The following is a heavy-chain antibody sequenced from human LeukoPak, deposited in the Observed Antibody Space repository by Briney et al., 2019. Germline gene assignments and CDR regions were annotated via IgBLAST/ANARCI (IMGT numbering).Heavy chain of an antibody. CDR3: AKAGKITIFGVGPRSAQDFDY. V-gene: IGHV1-46*01. CDR1: GYTFTSYY. J-gene: IGHJ4*02. Sequence: GASVKVSCKASGYTFTSYYIHWVRQAPGEGLEWMGIINPSGGSTIYAQKFQGRVTMTRDTSTSTVYMNLSGLRSEDTAVYYCAKAGKITIFGVGPRSAQDFDYWGQGTLVTVSS. CDR2: INPSGGST. D-gene: IGHD3-3*01.